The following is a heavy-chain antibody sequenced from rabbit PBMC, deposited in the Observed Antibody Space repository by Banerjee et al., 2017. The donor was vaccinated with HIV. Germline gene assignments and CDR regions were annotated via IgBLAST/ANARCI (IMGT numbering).Heavy chain of an antibody. J-gene: IGHJ4*01. V-gene: IGHV1S47*01. CDR1: GFDFSSYG. CDR3: VRDYFNL. Sequence: QEQLVESGGGLVQPGGSLKLSCKASGFDFSSYGVSWVRQAPGKGLEWIGYIDPVFGSTYYASWVNGRFTISSHNAQNTLYLQLNSLTAADTATYFCVRDYFNLWGQGTLVTVS. CDR2: IDPVFGST.